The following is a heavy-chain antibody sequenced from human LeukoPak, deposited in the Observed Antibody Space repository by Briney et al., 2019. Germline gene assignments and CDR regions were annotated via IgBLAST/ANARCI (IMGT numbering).Heavy chain of an antibody. CDR3: VSYYSTSGSYYNGLDF. D-gene: IGHD3-10*01. J-gene: IGHJ4*02. V-gene: IGHV4-34*01. CDR1: GGSFSGYY. Sequence: SETLSLTCAVYGGSFSGYYWSWIRQPPGKGPEWIGSIYYNGKTYYNPSLKSRVTISVDTSKNQFSLKLNSVTAADTAVYYCVSYYSTSGSYYNGLDFWGQGTLVTVSS. CDR2: IYYNGKT.